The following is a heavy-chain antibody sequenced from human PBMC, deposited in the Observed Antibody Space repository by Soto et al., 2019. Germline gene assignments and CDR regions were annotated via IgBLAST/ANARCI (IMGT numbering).Heavy chain of an antibody. CDR1: GYTFTSYA. J-gene: IGHJ6*02. D-gene: IGHD5-18*01. Sequence: ASVKVSCKASGYTFTSYAMNWVRQAPGQGLEWMGWINTNTGNPTYAQGFTGRFVFSLDTSVSTAYLQICSLKAEDTAVYYCARASHDRGIQLSPVYYYYYGVDVWGQGTTVTV. CDR3: ARASHDRGIQLSPVYYYYYGVDV. V-gene: IGHV7-4-1*01. CDR2: INTNTGNP.